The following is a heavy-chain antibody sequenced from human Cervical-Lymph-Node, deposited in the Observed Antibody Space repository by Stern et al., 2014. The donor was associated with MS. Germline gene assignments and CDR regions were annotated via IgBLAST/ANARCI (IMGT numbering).Heavy chain of an antibody. D-gene: IGHD3-3*01. CDR1: GFPFRTYT. V-gene: IGHV3-21*01. J-gene: IGHJ4*02. Sequence: EVQLVESGGGLVKPGGSLRLSCAASGFPFRTYTMNWVRQAPGKVLEWVAFISSSGSYIYYSDSLKGRFTISRDNAKNSLYLQMNSLRAEDAAVYYCASDDYDFWSGYCDLFYFHYWGQGTLVAVSS. CDR3: ASDDYDFWSGYCDLFYFHY. CDR2: ISSSGSYI.